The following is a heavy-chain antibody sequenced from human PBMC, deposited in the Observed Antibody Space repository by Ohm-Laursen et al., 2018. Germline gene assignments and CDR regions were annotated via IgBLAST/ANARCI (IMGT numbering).Heavy chain of an antibody. CDR3: ARGYYDSSGYYPGAFDI. J-gene: IGHJ3*02. Sequence: TLSLTCSVSGAPISTHYRSWIRQPPGKGLEWIGYIYYSGTTNYNPSLKSRVTISLNTSKNQFSLKLSSVTAADTAVYYCARGYYDSSGYYPGAFDIWGQGTMVTVSS. V-gene: IGHV4-59*11. D-gene: IGHD3-22*01. CDR2: IYYSGTT. CDR1: GAPISTHY.